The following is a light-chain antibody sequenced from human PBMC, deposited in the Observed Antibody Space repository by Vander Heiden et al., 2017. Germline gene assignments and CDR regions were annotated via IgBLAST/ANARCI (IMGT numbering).Light chain of an antibody. J-gene: IGLJ3*02. CDR2: EAS. V-gene: IGLV2-23*01. CDR1: SIDVRSYSV. Sequence: QSALTQPASVSGSPGQSITISCTGTSIDVRSYSVDSWYQQQPGKAPKVMIDEASKRPSGVSNRFSGSKSGNTASLTIAGLQAEDEADYYCCSYAGSSTWVFGGGTKLTVL. CDR3: CSYAGSSTWV.